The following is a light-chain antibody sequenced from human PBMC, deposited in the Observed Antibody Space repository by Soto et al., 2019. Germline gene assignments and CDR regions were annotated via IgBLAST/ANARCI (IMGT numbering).Light chain of an antibody. J-gene: IGKJ1*01. Sequence: DIQMTQSPSSVSASVGDRLNITCRASQSISSWLAWYQQKSGKAPKLLIYKASSLESGVSARFSGSGSGTEFTLTISSLQPEDFATYYCQQYNTYSWTFGQGTKVDIK. CDR3: QQYNTYSWT. CDR2: KAS. CDR1: QSISSW. V-gene: IGKV1-5*03.